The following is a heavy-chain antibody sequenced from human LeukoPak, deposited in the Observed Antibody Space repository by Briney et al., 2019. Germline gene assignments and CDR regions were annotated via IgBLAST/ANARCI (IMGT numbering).Heavy chain of an antibody. D-gene: IGHD1-14*01. J-gene: IGHJ5*01. CDR3: VRVGTGRSWFDS. CDR2: IKTDGSTT. Sequence: PSETLSLTCAVYGGSFSGYYWSWIRQPPGKGLEWVSRIKTDGSTTSYADSVRGRFTTSRDNTRNTLYLQMNSLTVEDTAVYHCVRVGTGRSWFDSWGQGTQVTVSS. CDR1: GGSFSGYY. V-gene: IGHV3-74*01.